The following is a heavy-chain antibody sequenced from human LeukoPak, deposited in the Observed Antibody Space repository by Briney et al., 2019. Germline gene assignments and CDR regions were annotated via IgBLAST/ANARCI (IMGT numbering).Heavy chain of an antibody. CDR1: GYTFTSYG. D-gene: IGHD5-12*01. Sequence: GASVKVSCKASGYTFTSYGINWVRQAPGQGLEWMGWISAYNGNTNYAQKLQGRVTMTTDTSTSTAYMELRSPRSDDTAVYYCAREVATIGPFDYWGQGTLVTVSS. CDR2: ISAYNGNT. CDR3: AREVATIGPFDY. J-gene: IGHJ4*02. V-gene: IGHV1-18*01.